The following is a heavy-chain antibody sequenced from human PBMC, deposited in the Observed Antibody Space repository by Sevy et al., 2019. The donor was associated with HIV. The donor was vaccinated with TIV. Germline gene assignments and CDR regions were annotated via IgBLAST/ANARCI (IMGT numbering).Heavy chain of an antibody. V-gene: IGHV3-30*18. J-gene: IGHJ6*02. Sequence: GGSLRLSCIGSGFSFSYYGIHWVRQSPGKGLDWVALISHDGINEYYADSVKGRFTISRDNSKNTVYLEMNSLRNEDTAIYFCANAYSGSYSHSYLYALSVWGQGTTVTVSS. CDR2: ISHDGINE. CDR3: ANAYSGSYSHSYLYALSV. CDR1: GFSFSYYG. D-gene: IGHD1-26*01.